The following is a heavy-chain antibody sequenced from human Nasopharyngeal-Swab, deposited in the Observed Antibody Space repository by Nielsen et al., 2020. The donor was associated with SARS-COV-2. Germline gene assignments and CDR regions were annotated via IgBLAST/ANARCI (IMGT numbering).Heavy chain of an antibody. CDR3: ARKDSGSYRGYFDY. CDR1: RVPFRSYA. D-gene: IGHD1-26*01. V-gene: IGHV3-30-3*01. J-gene: IGHJ4*02. CDR2: LSYDGSNK. Sequence: SLKISPAASRVPFRSYAMHWVRPAPGKGAEWGGVLSYDGSNKYYADSVKGRFTISRDNSKNTLYLQMNSLRAEDTAVYYCARKDSGSYRGYFDYWGQGTLVTVSS.